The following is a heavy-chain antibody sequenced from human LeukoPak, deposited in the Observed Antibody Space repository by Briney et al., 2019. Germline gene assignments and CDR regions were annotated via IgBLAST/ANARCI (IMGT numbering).Heavy chain of an antibody. J-gene: IGHJ6*02. D-gene: IGHD6-13*01. CDR2: IIPIPGIA. CDR1: GGTFSSYA. Sequence: SVKVSCKASGGTFSSYAISWVRQAPGQGLEWMGGIIPIPGIANYAQKFQGRVTITADKSTSTAYMELSSLRSEDTAVYYCARDWVPLAAAGHYYYGMDVWGQGTTVTVSS. V-gene: IGHV1-69*10. CDR3: ARDWVPLAAAGHYYYGMDV.